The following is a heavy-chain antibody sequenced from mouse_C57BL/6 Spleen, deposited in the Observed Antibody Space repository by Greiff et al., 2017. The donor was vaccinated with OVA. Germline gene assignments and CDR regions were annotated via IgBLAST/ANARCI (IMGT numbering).Heavy chain of an antibody. J-gene: IGHJ3*01. CDR1: GYSITSGYD. CDR3: ARKGYDYDWFAY. V-gene: IGHV3-1*01. CDR2: ISYSGST. Sequence: EVQLQQSGPGMVKPSQSLSLTCTVTGYSITSGYDWHWIRHFPGNKLEWMGYISYSGSTNYNPSLKSRISITHDTSKNHFFLKLNSVTTEDTATYYCARKGYDYDWFAYWGQGTLVTVSA. D-gene: IGHD2-4*01.